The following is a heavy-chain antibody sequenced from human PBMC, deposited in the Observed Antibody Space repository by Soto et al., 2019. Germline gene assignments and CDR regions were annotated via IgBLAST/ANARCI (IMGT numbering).Heavy chain of an antibody. CDR1: GGSISSSSYY. Sequence: ASETLSLTCTVSGGSISSSSYYWGWIRQPPGKGLEWIGSIYYSGSTYYNPSLKSRVTISVDTSKNQFSLKLSSVTATDTAVYYCARHAWVLYYDPYYYGMDVWGQGTTVTVSS. CDR2: IYYSGST. D-gene: IGHD3-3*01. CDR3: ARHAWVLYYDPYYYGMDV. V-gene: IGHV4-39*01. J-gene: IGHJ6*02.